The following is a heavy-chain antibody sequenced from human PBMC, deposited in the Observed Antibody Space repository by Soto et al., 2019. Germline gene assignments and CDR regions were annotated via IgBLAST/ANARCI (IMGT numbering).Heavy chain of an antibody. D-gene: IGHD3-3*01. Sequence: KPSETLSLTCTVSGGSISSSSYYWGWIRQPPGKGLEWIGSIYYSGSTYYNPSLKSRVTISVDTSKNQFSLKLSSVTAADTAVYYCARYFTIFAAFDIWGQGTMVTVSS. CDR3: ARYFTIFAAFDI. V-gene: IGHV4-39*01. CDR1: GGSISSSSYY. CDR2: IYYSGST. J-gene: IGHJ3*02.